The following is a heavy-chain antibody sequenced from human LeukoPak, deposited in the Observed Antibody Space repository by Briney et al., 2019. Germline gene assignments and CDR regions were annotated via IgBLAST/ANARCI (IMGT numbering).Heavy chain of an antibody. CDR2: TYYRSKWYI. J-gene: IGHJ3*02. V-gene: IGHV6-1*01. CDR1: GDSVSSKNAG. D-gene: IGHD1-1*01. CDR3: ARAKGTTGTTRGAFDI. Sequence: SQTLSLTCAISGDSVSSKNAGWNWIRQSPSRGLEWLGRTYYRSKWYIDYAESVQSRITINPDTSRNQFSLQLNSVTPEDTAVYYCARAKGTTGTTRGAFDIWGQGTMVTVSS.